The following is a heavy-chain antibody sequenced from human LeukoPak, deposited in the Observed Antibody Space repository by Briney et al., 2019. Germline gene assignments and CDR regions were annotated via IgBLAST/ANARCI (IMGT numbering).Heavy chain of an antibody. V-gene: IGHV4-59*01. CDR1: GDSMSTYH. CDR2: MYSRVSR. J-gene: IGHJ6*03. D-gene: IGHD2-15*01. CDR3: ARDLKGYHIVV. Sequence: SETLSLTCTVSGDSMSTYHWTWIRQAPGKGLVWIGYMYSRVSRSVNPSLMGRVTFSEDTSKNQFSMKMTSVTAADTAVYYCARDLKGYHIVVWGKGTTVIVSS.